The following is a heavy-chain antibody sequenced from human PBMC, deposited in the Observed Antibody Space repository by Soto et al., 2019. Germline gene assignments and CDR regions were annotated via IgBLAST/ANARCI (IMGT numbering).Heavy chain of an antibody. CDR3: ARLEYSSGWYRFGY. CDR1: GGSISSYY. CDR2: IYYSGST. V-gene: IGHV4-59*01. Sequence: QVQLQESGLGLVKPSETLSLTCTVSGGSISSYYWSWIRQPPGKGLEWIGYIYYSGSTNYNPSLKSRVTISVDTSKNQFSLKLSSVTAADTAVYYCARLEYSSGWYRFGYWGQGTLVTVSS. J-gene: IGHJ4*02. D-gene: IGHD6-19*01.